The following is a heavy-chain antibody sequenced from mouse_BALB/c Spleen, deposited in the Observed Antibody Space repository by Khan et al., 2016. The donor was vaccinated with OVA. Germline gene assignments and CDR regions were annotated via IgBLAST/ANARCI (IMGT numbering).Heavy chain of an antibody. V-gene: IGHV2-2*02. CDR3: AKNSNGYFDY. J-gene: IGHJ2*01. D-gene: IGHD2-5*01. CDR1: GFSLTNYG. CDR2: IWSGGIT. Sequence: VQLKQSGPGLVQPSQSLSITCTVSGFSLTNYGVHWVRQSPGKGLEWLGVIWSGGITDYNATFISRLSISKDISKSQVFFKMNSLQANDTAIYYCAKNSNGYFDYWGQGTTLTVSS.